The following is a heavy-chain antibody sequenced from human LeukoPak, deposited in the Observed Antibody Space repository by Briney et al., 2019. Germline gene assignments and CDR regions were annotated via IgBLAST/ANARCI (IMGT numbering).Heavy chain of an antibody. V-gene: IGHV3-53*01. J-gene: IGHJ4*02. CDR2: IYSGGNT. CDR3: ARDSGSGSGNFDY. D-gene: IGHD3-10*01. Sequence: PGGSLRLSCAASGFTVSSNYMNWVRQAPGKGLEWVSVIYSGGNTYYADSVKGRFTISRDNLKNTLYLQMNSLRAEDTALCYCARDSGSGSGNFDYWGQGTLVTVSS. CDR1: GFTVSSNY.